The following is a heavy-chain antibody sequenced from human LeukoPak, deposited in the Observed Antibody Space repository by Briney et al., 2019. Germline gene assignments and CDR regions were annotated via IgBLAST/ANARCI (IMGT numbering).Heavy chain of an antibody. CDR2: IYYSGST. J-gene: IGHJ6*03. D-gene: IGHD2-2*01. V-gene: IGHV4-30-4*08. CDR1: GGSISSGDYY. CDR3: ARVSCSSTSCYYYYYMDV. Sequence: SETLSLTCTVSGGSISSGDYYWSWIRQPPGKGLEWIGYIYYSGSTYYNPSLKSRVTISVDTSKNQFSLKLSSVTAADTAVYYCARVSCSSTSCYYYYYMDVWGKGTTVTVSS.